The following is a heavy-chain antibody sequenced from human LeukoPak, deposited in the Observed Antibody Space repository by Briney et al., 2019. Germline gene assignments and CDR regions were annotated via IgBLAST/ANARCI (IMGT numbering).Heavy chain of an antibody. V-gene: IGHV3-23*01. CDR2: ISGSGGST. J-gene: IGHJ4*02. CDR1: GFTVRSNY. D-gene: IGHD1-26*01. Sequence: PGGSLRLSCVASGFTVRSNYISWVRQAPGKGLEWVSAISGSGGSTYYADSVKGRFTVSRDNSKNTLYLQMNSLRAEDTAVYYCAKTMGAIDHDYWGQGTLVTVSS. CDR3: AKTMGAIDHDY.